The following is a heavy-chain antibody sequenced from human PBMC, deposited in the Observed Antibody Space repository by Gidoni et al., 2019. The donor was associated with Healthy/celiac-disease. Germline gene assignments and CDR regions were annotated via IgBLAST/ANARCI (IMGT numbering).Heavy chain of an antibody. CDR3: ARGGVGGFYSSSWYPGPRGGNYYGMDV. Sequence: QVQLVQSGAEVKKPGASVKVSCKASGYTFTSYYMHWVRQAPGQGLEWMGIINPSGGSTSYAQKFQGRVTMTRDTSTSTVYMELSSLRSEDTAVYYCARGGVGGFYSSSWYPGPRGGNYYGMDVWGQGTTVTVSS. J-gene: IGHJ6*02. V-gene: IGHV1-46*01. D-gene: IGHD6-13*01. CDR2: INPSGGST. CDR1: GYTFTSYY.